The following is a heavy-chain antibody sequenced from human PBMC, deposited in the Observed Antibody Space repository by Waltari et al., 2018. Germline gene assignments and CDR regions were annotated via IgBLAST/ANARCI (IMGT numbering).Heavy chain of an antibody. CDR2: INNGGGRST. D-gene: IGHD6-6*01. J-gene: IGHJ4*02. CDR3: ARGGQLALDY. V-gene: IGHV3-74*01. Sequence: EVQLVESGGGLVQPGASLRLSCAASGFTVSNYYTHWVRQGPGKGRVWISRINNGGGRSTTYADSVKGRFTISKDNAKNTVYLQMNSLRAEDTAVYHCARGGQLALDYWGQGTLVTVSS. CDR1: GFTVSNYY.